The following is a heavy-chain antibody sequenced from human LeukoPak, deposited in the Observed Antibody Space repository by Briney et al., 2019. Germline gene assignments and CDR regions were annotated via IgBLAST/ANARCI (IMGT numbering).Heavy chain of an antibody. Sequence: GGSLRLSCAASRFTLSSYGMSWVRQPPGRGLEGVSTISAGGVNTHYADSVKGRFTVSRDNSKSTVDLQMNSLRAEDTAVYYCTKDVGTTYDWFDPWGQGTLVIVSS. CDR3: TKDVGTTYDWFDP. CDR2: ISAGGVNT. CDR1: RFTLSSYG. D-gene: IGHD1-1*01. V-gene: IGHV3-23*01. J-gene: IGHJ5*02.